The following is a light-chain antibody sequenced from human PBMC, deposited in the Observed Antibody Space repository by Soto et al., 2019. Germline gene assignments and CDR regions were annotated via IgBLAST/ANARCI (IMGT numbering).Light chain of an antibody. V-gene: IGKV1-12*01. CDR2: AAS. Sequence: DIQMTQSPSSVSASVGARVTITCRASQGISSWLAWYQQKPVKAPKLLIYAASSLQSGVPSRFSGSGSATDFTLSISSLQPEDVATCYCQQANSVPPLFTFGPGTKVDIK. CDR1: QGISSW. J-gene: IGKJ3*01. CDR3: QQANSVPPLFT.